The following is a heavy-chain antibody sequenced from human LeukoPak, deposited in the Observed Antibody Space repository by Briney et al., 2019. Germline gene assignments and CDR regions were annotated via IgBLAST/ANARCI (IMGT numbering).Heavy chain of an antibody. D-gene: IGHD6-19*01. CDR1: GGTFSSYA. CDR3: ARDEGIAVAGSSDY. J-gene: IGHJ4*02. CDR2: IIPILGIA. V-gene: IGHV1-69*04. Sequence: GASVKVSCKASGGTFSSYAISWVRQAPGQGLEWMGRIIPILGIANYAQKFQGRVTITADKSTSTAYMELSSLRSEDTAVYYCARDEGIAVAGSSDYWGQGTLVTVSS.